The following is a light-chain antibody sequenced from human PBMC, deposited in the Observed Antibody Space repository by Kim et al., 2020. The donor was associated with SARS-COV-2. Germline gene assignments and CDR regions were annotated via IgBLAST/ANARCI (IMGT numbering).Light chain of an antibody. Sequence: SITIPCTGTISDVVCYNYVSWYQQHPGKAPKLMIYDVSKRPSGVPDRFSGSKSGNTASLTISGLQAEDEADYYCCSYAGSYTWVFGGGTQLTVL. J-gene: IGLJ3*02. CDR2: DVS. CDR3: CSYAGSYTWV. CDR1: ISDVVCYNY. V-gene: IGLV2-11*01.